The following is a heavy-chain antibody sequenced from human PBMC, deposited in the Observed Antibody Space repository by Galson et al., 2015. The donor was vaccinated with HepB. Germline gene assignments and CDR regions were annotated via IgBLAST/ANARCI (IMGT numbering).Heavy chain of an antibody. Sequence: SLRLSCAASGFTFSDAWMTWVRQAPGKGLEWVCRIKSKIDGGATEYAAPLKGRFSISRDDLKNMLYLQIEGLKTEDTAVYFCARDGQTNYYYYYMDVWGKGTTVTVSS. V-gene: IGHV3-15*05. CDR3: ARDGQTNYYYYYMDV. D-gene: IGHD4-11*01. CDR1: GFTFSDAW. J-gene: IGHJ6*03. CDR2: IKSKIDGGAT.